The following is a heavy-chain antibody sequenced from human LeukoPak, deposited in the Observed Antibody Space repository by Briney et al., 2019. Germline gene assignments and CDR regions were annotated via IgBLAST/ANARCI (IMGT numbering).Heavy chain of an antibody. CDR1: GYTFTGYY. Sequence: ASVKVSCKASGYTFTGYYMHWVRQAPGQGLEWMGWINPNRGGTNYAQKFQGRVTMTRDTSISTAYMELSRLRSDDTAVYYCASENDYGDYNWFDPWGQGTLVTVSS. J-gene: IGHJ5*02. CDR3: ASENDYGDYNWFDP. V-gene: IGHV1-2*02. CDR2: INPNRGGT. D-gene: IGHD4-17*01.